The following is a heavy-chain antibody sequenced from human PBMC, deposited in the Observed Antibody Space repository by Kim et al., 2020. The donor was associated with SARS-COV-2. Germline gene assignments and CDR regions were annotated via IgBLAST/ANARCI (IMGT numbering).Heavy chain of an antibody. CDR1: GGSISSGGYY. CDR2: IYYSGST. Sequence: SETLSLTCTVSGGSISSGGYYWSWIRQHPGKGLEWIGYIYYSGSTYYNPSLKSRVTISVDTSKNQFSLKLSSVTAADTAVYYCARGAYYDFWSGSLHSYYYYGMDVWGQGTTVTVSS. CDR3: ARGAYYDFWSGSLHSYYYYGMDV. J-gene: IGHJ6*02. V-gene: IGHV4-31*03. D-gene: IGHD3-3*01.